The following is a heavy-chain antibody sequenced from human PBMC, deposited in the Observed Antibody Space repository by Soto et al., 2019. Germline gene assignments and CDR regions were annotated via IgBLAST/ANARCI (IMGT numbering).Heavy chain of an antibody. CDR2: IYSGGTT. V-gene: IGHV3-66*01. D-gene: IGHD6-19*01. J-gene: IGHJ4*02. CDR3: ASGWPIDY. CDR1: GFTVSSNY. Sequence: EVQLVESGGGLVQPGGSLRLSCAASGFTVSSNYMSWVRQAPGRGLEWVSVIYSGGTTYYADSVKGRFTISRDNFKNSLYLQMNSVRVEDTAVYYCASGWPIDYWGQGTLVTVSS.